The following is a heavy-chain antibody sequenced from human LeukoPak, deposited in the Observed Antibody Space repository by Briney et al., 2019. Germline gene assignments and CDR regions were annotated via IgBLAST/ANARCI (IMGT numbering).Heavy chain of an antibody. V-gene: IGHV4-34*01. CDR3: ARQPRTSGYSSSWYSFGRGPTYNWFDP. Sequence: SETLSLTCAVYGGSFSGYYWSWIRQPPGKGLEWIGEINHSGSTNYNPSLKSRVTISVDTSKNQFSLKLSSVTAADTAVYYCARQPRTSGYSSSWYSFGRGPTYNWFDPWGQGTLVTVSS. J-gene: IGHJ5*02. D-gene: IGHD6-13*01. CDR2: INHSGST. CDR1: GGSFSGYY.